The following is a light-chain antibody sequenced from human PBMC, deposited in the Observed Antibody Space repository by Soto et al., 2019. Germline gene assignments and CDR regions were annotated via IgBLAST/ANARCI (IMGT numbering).Light chain of an antibody. J-gene: IGKJ1*01. CDR3: QQYYTNSWS. V-gene: IGKV4-1*01. Sequence: DILRTQSPDSLAVSLGERATINCKSSQSFLYSPNNKNYLAWYQHKPGQPPKMLIYWASIRESGVPDRFSGSGSGTDFTLTISSLQSEDVAVYYCQQYYTNSWSFGQGTKVDIK. CDR2: WAS. CDR1: QSFLYSPNNKNY.